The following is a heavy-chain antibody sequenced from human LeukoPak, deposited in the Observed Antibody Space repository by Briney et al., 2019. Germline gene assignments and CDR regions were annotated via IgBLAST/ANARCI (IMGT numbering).Heavy chain of an antibody. CDR3: ARAPGYYYGMDV. J-gene: IGHJ6*02. CDR1: GVPGIRNY. CDR2: IYSGGST. V-gene: IGHV3-53*01. Sequence: GALRPSLSAPGVPGIRNYMRRVPQGPGEGVGGVSVIYSGGSTYYADSVKGRFTISRDNSKNTLYLQMNSLRAEDTAVYYCARAPGYYYGMDVWGQGTTVTVSS.